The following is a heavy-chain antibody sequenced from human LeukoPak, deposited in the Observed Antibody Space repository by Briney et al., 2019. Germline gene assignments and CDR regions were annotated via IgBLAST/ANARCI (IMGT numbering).Heavy chain of an antibody. CDR1: GFTVTNNY. Sequence: GGSLTLSCAAAGFTVTNNYIHWVRQAPGKGLEWVSIIFSGGDTYYTDSVKGRFTISRDNSKNTIYLQMNTLRVEDTALYYCARGQIGVAGLDCWGQGTLVTVSS. CDR2: IFSGGDT. V-gene: IGHV3-53*01. J-gene: IGHJ4*02. D-gene: IGHD6-19*01. CDR3: ARGQIGVAGLDC.